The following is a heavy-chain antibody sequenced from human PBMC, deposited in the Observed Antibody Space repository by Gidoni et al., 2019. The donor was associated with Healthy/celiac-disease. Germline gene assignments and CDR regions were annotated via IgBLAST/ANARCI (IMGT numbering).Heavy chain of an antibody. J-gene: IGHJ4*02. CDR2: INHSGST. D-gene: IGHD3-3*01. V-gene: IGHV4-34*01. Sequence: QVQLQQWGAGLLKPSEPLSLTCAVHGGSFSGSYWTWIRQPPGKGLEWIGEINHSGSTNYNPSLKSRVTISVDTSKNQFSLKLSSVTAADTAVYYCARVQRITIFGVVITYFDYWGQGTLVTVSS. CDR3: ARVQRITIFGVVITYFDY. CDR1: GGSFSGSY.